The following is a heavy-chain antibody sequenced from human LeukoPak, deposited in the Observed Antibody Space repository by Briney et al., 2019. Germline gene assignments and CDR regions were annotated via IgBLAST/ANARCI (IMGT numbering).Heavy chain of an antibody. Sequence: PGGSLRLSCAASGFTFSSYEMNWVRQASGKGLEWVSYISSSGSTIYYADSVKGRFTISRDNAKNSLYLQMNSLRAEDTAVYYCARGSITIFGVVTLWGQGTLVTVSS. D-gene: IGHD3-3*01. J-gene: IGHJ4*02. CDR1: GFTFSSYE. V-gene: IGHV3-48*03. CDR2: ISSSGSTI. CDR3: ARGSITIFGVVTL.